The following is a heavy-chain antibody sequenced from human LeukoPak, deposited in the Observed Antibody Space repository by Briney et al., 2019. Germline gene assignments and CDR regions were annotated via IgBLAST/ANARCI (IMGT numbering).Heavy chain of an antibody. CDR2: IDHRGDT. J-gene: IGHJ4*03. D-gene: IGHD5-24*01. CDR3: ARGATISETGYFDF. CDR1: GGPFSRYY. V-gene: IGHV4-34*01. Sequence: PSETLSLTCAVYGGPFSRYYWGWIRQSPGKGLEWIAEIDHRGDTNYNPSVKSRVTISVDTSKNQFSLKVRSLSAADTAVYYCARGATISETGYFDFWGQGTLVTVSS.